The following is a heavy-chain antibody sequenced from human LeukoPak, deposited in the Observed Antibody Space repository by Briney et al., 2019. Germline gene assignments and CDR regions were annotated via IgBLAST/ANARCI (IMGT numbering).Heavy chain of an antibody. D-gene: IGHD4-23*01. CDR2: IYYSGST. Sequence: SETLSLTCTVSGGSVSSGSYYWSWIQQPPGKGLEWIGYIYYSGSTNYNPSLKSRVTISVDTSKNQFSLKLSSVTAADTAVYYCARVNGYGGMYYYGMDVWGQGTTVTVSS. J-gene: IGHJ6*02. CDR3: ARVNGYGGMYYYGMDV. V-gene: IGHV4-61*01. CDR1: GGSVSSGSYY.